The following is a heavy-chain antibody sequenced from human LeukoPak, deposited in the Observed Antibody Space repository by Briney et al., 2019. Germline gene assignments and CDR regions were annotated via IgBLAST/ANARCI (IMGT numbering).Heavy chain of an antibody. CDR2: ISAYNGNT. CDR1: GYTFTSYG. Sequence: ASVKVSCKASGYTFTSYGISWVRQAPGQGLEWMGWISAYNGNTNYAQKLQGRVTMTTDTSTSTAYMELRSLRSDDTAVYYCARDRYDILTGYYRWVPAFDIWGQWTMVTVSS. CDR3: ARDRYDILTGYYRWVPAFDI. V-gene: IGHV1-18*01. D-gene: IGHD3-9*01. J-gene: IGHJ3*02.